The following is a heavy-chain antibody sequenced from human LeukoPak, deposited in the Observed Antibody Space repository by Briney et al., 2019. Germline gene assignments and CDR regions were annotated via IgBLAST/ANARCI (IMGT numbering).Heavy chain of an antibody. CDR1: GGSISSYY. J-gene: IGHJ6*02. D-gene: IGHD1-1*01. V-gene: IGHV4-59*08. CDR2: IYYSGST. Sequence: SETLSLACTVSGGSISSYYWSWIRQPPGKGLEWIGYIYYSGSTNYNPSLKSRVTISVDASKNQFSLKLSSVTAADTAVYYCARLDDGRDYGMDVWGQGTTVTVSS. CDR3: ARLDDGRDYGMDV.